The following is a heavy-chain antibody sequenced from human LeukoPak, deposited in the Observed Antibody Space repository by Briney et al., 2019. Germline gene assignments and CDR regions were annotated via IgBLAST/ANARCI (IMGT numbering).Heavy chain of an antibody. CDR1: GHTFNNHF. CDR2: INPRDGTT. V-gene: IGHV1-46*02. Sequence: ASVEVSCKSSGHTFNNHFIHWVRQAPGQGLEWMGMINPRDGTTRTLQKFQGRVTMTRDTSTSTLYMGLSSLRSEDTATYFCARGADQEFDFWGQGTLVTVSS. CDR3: ARGADQEFDF. J-gene: IGHJ4*02.